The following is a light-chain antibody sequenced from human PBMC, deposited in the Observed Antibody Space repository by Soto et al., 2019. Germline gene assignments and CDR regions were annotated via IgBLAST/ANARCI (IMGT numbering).Light chain of an antibody. CDR3: QKYNSAPPT. Sequence: EIVMTQSPATLSLSPGERATLSCRTSQSVSNNYLAWYQQKPGQAPRLLIYGASTRATGIPARFSGSGSGTDFTLTISSLQPEDFATYYCQKYNSAPPTFAQGTKVDIK. CDR2: GAS. V-gene: IGKV3-15*01. J-gene: IGKJ1*01. CDR1: QSVSNN.